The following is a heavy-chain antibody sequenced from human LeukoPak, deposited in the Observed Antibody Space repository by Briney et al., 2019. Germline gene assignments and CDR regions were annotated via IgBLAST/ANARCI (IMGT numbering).Heavy chain of an antibody. CDR3: ARFRAVPAAIFDY. D-gene: IGHD2-2*01. CDR2: INAGNGNT. V-gene: IGHV1-3*01. CDR1: GGTFSSYA. J-gene: IGHJ4*02. Sequence: ASVKVSCKASGGTFSSYAISWVRQAPGQGLEWMGWINAGNGNTKYSQKFQGRVTITRGTSASTAYMELSSLRSEDTAVYYCARFRAVPAAIFDYWGQGTLVTVSS.